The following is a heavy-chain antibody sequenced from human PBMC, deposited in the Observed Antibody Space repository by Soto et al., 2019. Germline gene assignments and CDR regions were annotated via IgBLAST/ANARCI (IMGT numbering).Heavy chain of an antibody. Sequence: GESLKISCKGSGYSFTSYWIGWVRQMPGKGLEWMGIIYPGDSDTRYSPSFQGQVTISADKSISTAYLQWSSLKASDTAMYYCARGFLGYCSSTSCYYFDYWGQGTLVTVSS. CDR1: GYSFTSYW. CDR3: ARGFLGYCSSTSCYYFDY. V-gene: IGHV5-51*01. J-gene: IGHJ4*02. D-gene: IGHD2-2*01. CDR2: IYPGDSDT.